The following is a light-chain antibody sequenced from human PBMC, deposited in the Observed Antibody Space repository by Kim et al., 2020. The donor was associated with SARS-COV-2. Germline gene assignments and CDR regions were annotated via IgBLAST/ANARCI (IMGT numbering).Light chain of an antibody. CDR2: EDN. Sequence: VVPRQTATITWCGGRLGSKYVAWYQKKPGQSPLLVIHEDNNRPSGVPARFIGSNSGTAATLTISGTQAMDEADYYCQAWDNSAAVFGGGTQLTVL. J-gene: IGLJ2*01. CDR3: QAWDNSAAV. V-gene: IGLV3-1*01. CDR1: RLGSKY.